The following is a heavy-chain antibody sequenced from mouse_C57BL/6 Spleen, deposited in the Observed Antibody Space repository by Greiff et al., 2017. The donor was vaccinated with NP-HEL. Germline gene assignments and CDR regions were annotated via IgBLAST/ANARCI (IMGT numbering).Heavy chain of an antibody. J-gene: IGHJ2*01. D-gene: IGHD1-1*01. CDR3: ATLAD. V-gene: IGHV3-6*01. CDR1: GYSITSGYY. Sequence: VQLQQSGPGLVKPSQSLSLTCSVTGYSITSGYYWNWIRQFPGNKLEWMGYISYDGSNNYNPSLKNRISITRDTSKNQFFLKLNSVTTEDTATYYCATLADWGQGTTLTVSS. CDR2: ISYDGSN.